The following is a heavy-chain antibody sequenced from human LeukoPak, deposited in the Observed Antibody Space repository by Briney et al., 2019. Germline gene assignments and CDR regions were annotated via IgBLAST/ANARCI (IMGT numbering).Heavy chain of an antibody. J-gene: IGHJ4*02. Sequence: GGSLRLSCVASGLPIADFAMHWVRQAPGKGLGWVSLISGDGVTTFYADSVKGRFSISRDNSKNSLSLEMNSLRTEDTAMYYCARESGKFDYWGQGTLVAVSS. CDR2: ISGDGVTT. CDR1: GLPIADFA. V-gene: IGHV3-43*02. CDR3: ARESGKFDY.